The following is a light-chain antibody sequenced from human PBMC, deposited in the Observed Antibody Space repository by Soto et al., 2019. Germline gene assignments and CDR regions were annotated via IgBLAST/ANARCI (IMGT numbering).Light chain of an antibody. CDR1: QGFSNS. V-gene: IGKV1-27*01. CDR2: GAS. Sequence: DIQMTQSPSSLTASVGDRVTISCRASQGFSNSLAWYQQKPGKVPTLLIYGASILQSGVPSRFSGSGSGTEFTLTISNLQPEDVATYYCQKYDSAPLTLGGGTKVEIK. J-gene: IGKJ4*01. CDR3: QKYDSAPLT.